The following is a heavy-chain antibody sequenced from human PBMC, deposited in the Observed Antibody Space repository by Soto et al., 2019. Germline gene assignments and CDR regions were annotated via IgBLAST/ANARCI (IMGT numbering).Heavy chain of an antibody. CDR2: ISAHNGNT. CDR1: GSGFTTYG. V-gene: IGHV1-18*01. Sequence: QVHLVQSGAEVKKPGASVKVSCKGSGSGFTTYGITCVRQAPGQGLELMAWISAHNGNTNYSQKLQGRVTVTRATSTSTAYMELRSLRSDDTAGYYCARGRYGDYWGQGALVTVSS. J-gene: IGHJ4*02. CDR3: ARGRYGDY. D-gene: IGHD1-1*01.